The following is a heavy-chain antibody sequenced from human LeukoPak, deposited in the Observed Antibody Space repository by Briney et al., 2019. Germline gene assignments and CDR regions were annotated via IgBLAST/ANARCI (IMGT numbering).Heavy chain of an antibody. D-gene: IGHD2-2*01. Sequence: PGGSLRLSCAASGLTVTNAWMNWARQAPGKGLEWVSSISTSSSYISYTDSVKGRFTISRDNAKNSLYLQMNSLRAEDTAMYYCARGRGSSRDFDYWGQGTLVTVSS. CDR2: ISTSSSYI. J-gene: IGHJ4*02. CDR3: ARGRGSSRDFDY. V-gene: IGHV3-21*01. CDR1: GLTVTNAW.